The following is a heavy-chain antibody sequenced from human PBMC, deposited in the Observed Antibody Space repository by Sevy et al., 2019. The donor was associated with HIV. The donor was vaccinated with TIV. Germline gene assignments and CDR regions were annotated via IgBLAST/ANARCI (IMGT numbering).Heavy chain of an antibody. CDR2: IRFDASTK. V-gene: IGHV3-30*02. CDR1: GFTFSNYG. CDR3: AKDLTGRYTSSSGDFDY. J-gene: IGHJ4*02. D-gene: IGHD6-6*01. Sequence: GWSLRLSCAASGFTFSNYGMHWVRQAPGKGLEWVALIRFDASTKYYKDSVKGRFTVSRDNAKNILYLQMNSLRPVDTAVYYCAKDLTGRYTSSSGDFDYWGQGTLVTVSS.